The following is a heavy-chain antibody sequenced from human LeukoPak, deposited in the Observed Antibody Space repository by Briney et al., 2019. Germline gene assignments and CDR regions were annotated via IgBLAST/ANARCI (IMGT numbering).Heavy chain of an antibody. CDR1: GGSFSGYY. CDR3: ARCRGSTSCSDY. CDR2: INHSGST. J-gene: IGHJ4*02. V-gene: IGHV4-34*01. Sequence: SETLSLTCAVYGGSFSGYYLSWIRQPPGKGLEWIGEINHSGSTNYNPSLKSRVTISVDTSKKQLSLKLSSVAAADTAVYYCARCRGSTSCSDYWGQGTLVTVSS. D-gene: IGHD2-2*01.